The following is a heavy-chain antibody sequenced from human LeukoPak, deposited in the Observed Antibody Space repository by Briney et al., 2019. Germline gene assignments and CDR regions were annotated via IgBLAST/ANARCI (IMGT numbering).Heavy chain of an antibody. CDR2: IYYSGST. Sequence: SETLSLTCTVSGGSISSGGYYWSWIRQHPGKGLEWIGYIYYSGSTYYNPSLKSRVTIPVDTSKNQFSLKLSSVTAADTAVYYCARPGGLDWYFDLWGRGTLVTVSS. J-gene: IGHJ2*01. CDR1: GGSISSGGYY. D-gene: IGHD3-10*01. CDR3: ARPGGLDWYFDL. V-gene: IGHV4-31*03.